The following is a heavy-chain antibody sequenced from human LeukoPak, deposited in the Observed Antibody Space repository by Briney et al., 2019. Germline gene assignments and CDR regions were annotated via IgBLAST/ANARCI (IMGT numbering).Heavy chain of an antibody. Sequence: GGSLRLSCAASGFTFSSSPMHWLRQAPGQGLEWVAVLSYDGSIKSYADSVKGRFTISRDTSKNTLYLQMNSLRAEDTAVYYCARDLVAGSPDYFDYWGQGTLVTVFS. CDR2: LSYDGSIK. CDR3: ARDLVAGSPDYFDY. V-gene: IGHV3-30-3*01. D-gene: IGHD6-19*01. J-gene: IGHJ4*02. CDR1: GFTFSSSP.